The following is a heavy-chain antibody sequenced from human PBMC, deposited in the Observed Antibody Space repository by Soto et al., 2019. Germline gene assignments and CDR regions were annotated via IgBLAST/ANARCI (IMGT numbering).Heavy chain of an antibody. CDR1: GFTFSSYG. J-gene: IGHJ4*02. CDR2: ISYDGSDK. V-gene: IGHV3-30*18. CDR3: AKDRLRDIWFGEFRADY. Sequence: QVQLVESGGGVVQPGRSLRLSCAASGFTFSSYGMHWVRQAPGKGLEWVAVISYDGSDKYYADSVKGRFTISRDNSRNTLYLQMNYLRAEDTAVYYCAKDRLRDIWFGEFRADYWGQGTLVTVSS. D-gene: IGHD3-10*01.